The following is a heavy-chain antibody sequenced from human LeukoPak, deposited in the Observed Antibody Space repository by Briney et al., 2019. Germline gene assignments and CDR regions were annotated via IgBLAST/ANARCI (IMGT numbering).Heavy chain of an antibody. V-gene: IGHV4-4*07. CDR2: IYTSGST. J-gene: IGHJ4*02. D-gene: IGHD4-11*01. CDR1: GGSISSYY. CDR3: ARMTTVTTLLDY. Sequence: TSETLSLTCTVSGGSISSYYWSWIRQPAGKGLGWIGRIYTSGSTNYNPSLKSRVTMSVDTSKNQFSLKLSSVTAADTAVYYCARMTTVTTLLDYWGQGTLVTVSS.